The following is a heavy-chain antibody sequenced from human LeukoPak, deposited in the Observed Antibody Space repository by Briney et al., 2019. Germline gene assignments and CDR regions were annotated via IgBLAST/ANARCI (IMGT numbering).Heavy chain of an antibody. V-gene: IGHV3-15*01. CDR2: IKSKTDGVTT. Sequence: GGSLRLSCAASGFTFSNAWMSWVRQAPGKGLEWGGRIKSKTDGVTTNYAAPVKGRFTISRDDSKNTMYLQMNSLKTEDTAVYYCTTGIMITFGGVIVDDYWGQGTLVTVSS. CDR1: GFTFSNAW. CDR3: TTGIMITFGGVIVDDY. D-gene: IGHD3-16*02. J-gene: IGHJ4*02.